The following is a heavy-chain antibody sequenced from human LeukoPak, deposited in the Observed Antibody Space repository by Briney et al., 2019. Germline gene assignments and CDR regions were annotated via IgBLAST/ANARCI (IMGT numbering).Heavy chain of an antibody. D-gene: IGHD3-3*01. CDR3: ARGGYDFWSGYFIDY. J-gene: IGHJ4*02. V-gene: IGHV3-74*01. CDR1: GFTFSSYW. CDR2: INSDGSST. Sequence: GGSLRLSCLASGFTFSSYWMHWVRQAPGKGLVWVSRINSDGSSTSYADSVKGRFTISRDNAKNTLYLQMNSLRAEDTAVYYCARGGYDFWSGYFIDYWGQGTLVTVSS.